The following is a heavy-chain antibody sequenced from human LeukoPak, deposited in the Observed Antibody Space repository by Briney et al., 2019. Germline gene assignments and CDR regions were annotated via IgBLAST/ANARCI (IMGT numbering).Heavy chain of an antibody. Sequence: PSETLSLTCAVSGGSISSGGYSWGWIRQPPGKGLEWIGYIYHSGSTYYNPSLKSRVTISVDRSKNQFSLKLSSVTAADTAVYYCARVEYSSGWYIDYWGQGTLVTVSS. CDR3: ARVEYSSGWYIDY. D-gene: IGHD6-19*01. V-gene: IGHV4-30-2*01. J-gene: IGHJ4*02. CDR1: GGSISSGGYS. CDR2: IYHSGST.